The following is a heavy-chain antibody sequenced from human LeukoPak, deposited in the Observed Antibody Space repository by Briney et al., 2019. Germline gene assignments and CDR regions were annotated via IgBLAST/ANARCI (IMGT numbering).Heavy chain of an antibody. CDR3: ARDRAARGVGDQSDY. Sequence: SVKVSCKASGGTFSSYAISWVRQAPGQGLEWMGGIIPIFGTANYAQKFQGRVTITADESTSTAYMELSSLRSEDTAVYYCARDRAARGVGDQSDYWGQGTLVTVSS. CDR1: GGTFSSYA. D-gene: IGHD2-21*01. CDR2: IIPIFGTA. V-gene: IGHV1-69*13. J-gene: IGHJ4*02.